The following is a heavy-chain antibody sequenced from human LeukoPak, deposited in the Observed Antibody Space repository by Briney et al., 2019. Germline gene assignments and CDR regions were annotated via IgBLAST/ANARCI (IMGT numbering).Heavy chain of an antibody. Sequence: SETLSLTCTVSGGSISSGDYYWSWIRQPPGKGLEWIGYIYYSGSTYYNPSLKSRVTISVDTSKNQFSLKLCSVTAADTAVYYCARERTLLYYFDYWGQGTLVTVSS. V-gene: IGHV4-30-4*01. CDR2: IYYSGST. D-gene: IGHD3/OR15-3a*01. CDR1: GGSISSGDYY. J-gene: IGHJ4*02. CDR3: ARERTLLYYFDY.